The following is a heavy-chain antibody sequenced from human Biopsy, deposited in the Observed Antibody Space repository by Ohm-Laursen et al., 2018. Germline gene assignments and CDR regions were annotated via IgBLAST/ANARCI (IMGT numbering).Heavy chain of an antibody. D-gene: IGHD3-22*01. CDR2: IFYRGST. V-gene: IGHV4-39*01. Sequence: GTLSLACPVSGGSISNNNYYWGWIRQPPGKGLEWIGSIFYRGSTHYKPSLKSRVNISVDTSKNQFSLKLNSVTAADTAVYYCARDYDTSGYYYVSWGQGTLVTVSS. CDR3: ARDYDTSGYYYVS. J-gene: IGHJ5*02. CDR1: GGSISNNNYY.